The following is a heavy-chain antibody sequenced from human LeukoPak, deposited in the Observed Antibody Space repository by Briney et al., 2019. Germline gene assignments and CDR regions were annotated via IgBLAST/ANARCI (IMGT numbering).Heavy chain of an antibody. D-gene: IGHD3-22*01. CDR2: ISGSGGST. CDR3: AKDPSTYYYDSSGLLGFDY. V-gene: IGHV3-23*01. Sequence: GGSLRLSCAASGFTFSTYSMNWVRQAPGKGLEWVSAISGSGGSTYYADSVKGRFTISRDNSKNTLYLQMNSLRAEDTAVYYCAKDPSTYYYDSSGLLGFDYWGQGTLVTVSS. CDR1: GFTFSTYS. J-gene: IGHJ4*02.